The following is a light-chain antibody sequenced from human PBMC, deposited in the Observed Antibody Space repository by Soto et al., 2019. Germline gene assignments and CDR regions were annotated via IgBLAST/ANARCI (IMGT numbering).Light chain of an antibody. CDR1: QDIRKD. V-gene: IGKV1-6*01. Sequence: IQMTQSPSSLSASVGDRVTITCRASQDIRKDLSWYQQKPGKAPKLLIYAASSLQSGVPSRFSGSGSGTDFTLTSSSLQPEDFATYYCLQEDSYPLTFGGVSKVEIK. CDR3: LQEDSYPLT. CDR2: AAS. J-gene: IGKJ4*01.